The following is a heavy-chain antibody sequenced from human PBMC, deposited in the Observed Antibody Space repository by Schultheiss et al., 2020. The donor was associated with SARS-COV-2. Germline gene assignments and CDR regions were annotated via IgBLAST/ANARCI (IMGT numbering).Heavy chain of an antibody. Sequence: GGSMRLSCAASGFTFSSYGMHWVRQAPGKGLEWVAVIWYDGSNKYYADSVKGRFTISRDNSKNTLYLQMNSLRAEDTAVYYCARGRRFAASIAARPGRDFFDYWGQVTLVTVSS. V-gene: IGHV3-33*01. CDR3: ARGRRFAASIAARPGRDFFDY. CDR1: GFTFSSYG. D-gene: IGHD6-6*01. CDR2: IWYDGSNK. J-gene: IGHJ4*02.